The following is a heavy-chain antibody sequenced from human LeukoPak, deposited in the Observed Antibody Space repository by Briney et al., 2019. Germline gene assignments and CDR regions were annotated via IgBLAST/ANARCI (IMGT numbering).Heavy chain of an antibody. CDR3: ARGQLWLLSPHFDY. CDR2: ISAYNGNT. CDR1: GYTFTSYG. J-gene: IGHJ4*02. V-gene: IGHV1-18*04. D-gene: IGHD5-18*01. Sequence: ASVKVSCKASGYTFTSYGISWVRQAPGQGLEWMGWISAYNGNTNYAQKLQGRVTITTDTSTSTAYMELRSLRSDDTAVYYCARGQLWLLSPHFDYWGQGTLVTVSS.